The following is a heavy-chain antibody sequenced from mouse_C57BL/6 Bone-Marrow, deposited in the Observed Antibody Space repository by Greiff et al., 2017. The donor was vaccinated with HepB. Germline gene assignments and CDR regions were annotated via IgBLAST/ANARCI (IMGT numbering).Heavy chain of an antibody. D-gene: IGHD3-3*01. Sequence: EVNVVESGGGLVKPGGSLKLSCAASGFTFSSYTMSWVRQTPEKRLEWVATISGGGGNTYYPDSVKGRFTISRDNAKNTLYLQMSSLRSEDTALYYCARGYSRGYWGQGTTLTVSS. J-gene: IGHJ2*01. CDR1: GFTFSSYT. CDR3: ARGYSRGY. CDR2: ISGGGGNT. V-gene: IGHV5-9*01.